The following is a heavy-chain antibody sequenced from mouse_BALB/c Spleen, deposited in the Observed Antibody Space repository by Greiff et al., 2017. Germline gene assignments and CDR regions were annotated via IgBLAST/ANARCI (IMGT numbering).Heavy chain of an antibody. CDR3: ASDPYFDV. J-gene: IGHJ1*01. V-gene: IGHV14-3*02. CDR1: GFNIKDTY. Sequence: VHVKQSGAELVKPGASVKLSCTASGFNIKDTYMHWVKQRPEQGLEWIGRIDPANGNTKYDPKFQGKATITADTSSNTAYLQLSSLTSEDTAVYYCASDPYFDVWGAGTTVTVSS. CDR2: IDPANGNT.